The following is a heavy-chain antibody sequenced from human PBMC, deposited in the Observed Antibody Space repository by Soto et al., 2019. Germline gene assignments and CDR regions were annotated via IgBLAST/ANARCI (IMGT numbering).Heavy chain of an antibody. CDR1: GFTFSSYA. CDR3: AKDSSELWLLGY. CDR2: ISGSGGST. J-gene: IGHJ4*02. D-gene: IGHD5-18*01. V-gene: IGHV3-23*01. Sequence: GGSLRLSCAASGFTFSSYAMSWVRQAPGKGLEWVSSISGSGGSTYYADSVKGRFTISRDNSKNTLYLQMNSLRAEDTAVYYCAKDSSELWLLGYWGQGTLVTVSS.